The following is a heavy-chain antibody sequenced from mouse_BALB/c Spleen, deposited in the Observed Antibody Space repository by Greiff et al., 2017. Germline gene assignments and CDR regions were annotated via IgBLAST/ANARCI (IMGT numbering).Heavy chain of an antibody. J-gene: IGHJ2*01. CDR2: ISSGGGST. CDR3: ARQGYLDY. CDR1: GFAFSSYD. Sequence: EVKVVESGGGLVKPGGSLKLSCAASGFAFSSYDMSWVRQTPEKRLEWVAYISSGGGSTYYPDTVKGRFTISRDNAKNTLYLQMSSLKSEDTAMYYCARQGYLDYWGQGTTLTVSS. V-gene: IGHV5-12-1*01.